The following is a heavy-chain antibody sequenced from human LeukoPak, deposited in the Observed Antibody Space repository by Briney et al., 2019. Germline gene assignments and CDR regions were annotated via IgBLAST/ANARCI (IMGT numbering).Heavy chain of an antibody. CDR3: ARDNYESSGPQNF. J-gene: IGHJ4*02. CDR1: GFTFSDYY. Sequence: GGSLRLSCAASGFTFSDYYMSWIRQAPGKGLEWLSYISGTSISTYHADSVKGRFTISRDHAKNSLYLQMNSLIADDTAVYFCARDNYESSGPQNFWGQGTLVTVSS. CDR2: ISGTSIST. V-gene: IGHV3-11*05. D-gene: IGHD3-22*01.